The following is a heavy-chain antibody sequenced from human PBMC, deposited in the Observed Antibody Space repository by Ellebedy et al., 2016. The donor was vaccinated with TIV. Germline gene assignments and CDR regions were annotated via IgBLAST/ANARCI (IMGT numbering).Heavy chain of an antibody. CDR1: GYTFTRYA. CDR2: INTGNGNP. V-gene: IGHV1-3*04. Sequence: AASVKVSCKASGYTFTRYAIHWVRQAPGQSLEWMGWINTGNGNPKYSQKFQGRVTITRDTSASTASLELSSLTSEDTAVYYCARQADYYTGSGTNWFDPWGQGTLVTVSS. D-gene: IGHD3-10*01. CDR3: ARQADYYTGSGTNWFDP. J-gene: IGHJ5*02.